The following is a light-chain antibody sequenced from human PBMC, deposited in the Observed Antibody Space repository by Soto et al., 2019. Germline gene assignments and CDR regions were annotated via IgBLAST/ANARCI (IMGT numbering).Light chain of an antibody. CDR1: QSISVW. Sequence: DLQMTQFPSTLSASVGDRVTITCRASQSISVWLAWYQQKPGKAPNLLIYKASNLQSGVPSRFSGSGSGTEFTLTISSLQPDDFATYYCQHHNSYPITFGQGTRLEIK. CDR3: QHHNSYPIT. J-gene: IGKJ5*01. V-gene: IGKV1-5*03. CDR2: KAS.